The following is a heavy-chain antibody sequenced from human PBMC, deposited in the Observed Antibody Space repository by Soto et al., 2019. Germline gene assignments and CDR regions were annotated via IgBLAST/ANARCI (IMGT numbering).Heavy chain of an antibody. J-gene: IGHJ5*02. CDR2: IYYSGST. CDR1: GGSISSGGYY. Sequence: SETLSLTCTVSGGSISSGGYYWSWIRKHPGKGLEWIGYIYYSGSTYYNPSLKSRVTISVDTSKNQFSLKLSSVTAADTAVFYCAKVFSDNSSFFAPRGKGTLVTVSS. CDR3: AKVFSDNSSFFAP. D-gene: IGHD6-13*01. V-gene: IGHV4-31*03.